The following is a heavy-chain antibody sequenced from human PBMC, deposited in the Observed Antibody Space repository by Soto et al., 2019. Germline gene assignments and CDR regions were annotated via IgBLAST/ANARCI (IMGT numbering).Heavy chain of an antibody. D-gene: IGHD4-17*01. J-gene: IGHJ4*02. Sequence: PSETLSLTCTVSGGSISSHYWSWIRQPPGKGLEWIGYIYYSGSTNYNPSLKSRVTISVDTSKNQFSLKLSSVTAADTAVYYCATYGQHLMDSWGQGTLVTVSS. CDR2: IYYSGST. V-gene: IGHV4-59*11. CDR1: GGSISSHY. CDR3: ATYGQHLMDS.